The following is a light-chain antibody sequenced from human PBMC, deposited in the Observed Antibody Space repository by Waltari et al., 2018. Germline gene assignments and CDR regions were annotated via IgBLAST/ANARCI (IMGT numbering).Light chain of an antibody. J-gene: IGLJ3*02. CDR1: TPDF. CDR3: CSSSGGGTWV. CDR2: EGS. Sequence: QSALTQPASMSGSPGQSITISCTSTTPDFFSWYQHLPGKAPRLLIYEGSKRPSGLSGRFSGSQSGNTASLTISGLEFDDQATYYCCSSSGGGTWVFGGGTELAVL. V-gene: IGLV2-23*01.